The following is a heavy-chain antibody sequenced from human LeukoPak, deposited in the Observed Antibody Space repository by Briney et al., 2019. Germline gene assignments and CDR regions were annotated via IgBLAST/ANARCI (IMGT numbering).Heavy chain of an antibody. CDR2: INPSGGST. CDR3: AREARLVVAATPGCFDY. CDR1: GYTFTSYY. Sequence: ASVKVSCKASGYTFTSYYMHWVRQAPGQGLEWMGIINPSGGSTSYAQKFQGRVTMTRDTSTSTVYMELSSLRSEDTAVYYCAREARLVVAATPGCFDYWGQGTLVTVSS. J-gene: IGHJ4*02. V-gene: IGHV1-46*01. D-gene: IGHD2-15*01.